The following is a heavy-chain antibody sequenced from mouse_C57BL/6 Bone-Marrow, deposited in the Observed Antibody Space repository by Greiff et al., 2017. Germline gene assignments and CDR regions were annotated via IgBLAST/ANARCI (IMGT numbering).Heavy chain of an antibody. D-gene: IGHD2-1*01. CDR3: ALNYLDAMDY. J-gene: IGHJ4*01. CDR2: INPNNGGT. CDR1: GYTFTDYN. V-gene: IGHV1-22*01. Sequence: EVQLQQSGPELVKPGASVKMSCKASGYTFTDYNMHWVKQSHGKSLEWIGYINPNNGGTSYNQKFKGQATLTVNKSSSTAYMELRSLTSEDSAVYYCALNYLDAMDYWGQGTSVTVSS.